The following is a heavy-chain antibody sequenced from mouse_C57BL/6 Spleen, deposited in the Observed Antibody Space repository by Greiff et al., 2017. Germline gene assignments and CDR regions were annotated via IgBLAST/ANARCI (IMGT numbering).Heavy chain of an antibody. CDR3: ARDHYYGGSYWYFDV. CDR1: GFTFSSYA. Sequence: EVKLVASGGGLVKPGGSLKLSCAASGFTFSSYAMSWVRQTPEKRLEWVATISDGGSYTYYPDNVKGRFTISRDNAKNNLYLQMSHLKSEDTAMYYCARDHYYGGSYWYFDVWGTGTTVTVSS. D-gene: IGHD1-1*01. J-gene: IGHJ1*03. V-gene: IGHV5-4*01. CDR2: ISDGGSYT.